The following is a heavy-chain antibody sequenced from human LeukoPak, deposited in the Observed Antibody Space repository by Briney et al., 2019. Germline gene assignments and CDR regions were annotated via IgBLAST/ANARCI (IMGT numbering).Heavy chain of an antibody. CDR1: EDTFTNYY. Sequence: ASVNVSCKASEDTFTNYYMHWVRQAPGQGLEWLGIINPNGDRTAYAQNFQGRVTMTRDASTTTFYLELSSLRSEDTAVYYCVRDGVIKRKYYYDSSGSTHPDPDAFDIWGQGTMVTVSS. D-gene: IGHD3-22*01. J-gene: IGHJ3*02. V-gene: IGHV1-46*01. CDR3: VRDGVIKRKYYYDSSGSTHPDPDAFDI. CDR2: INPNGDRT.